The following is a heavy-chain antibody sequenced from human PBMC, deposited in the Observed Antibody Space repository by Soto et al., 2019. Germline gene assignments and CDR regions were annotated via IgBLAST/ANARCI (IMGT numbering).Heavy chain of an antibody. J-gene: IGHJ5*02. CDR1: GYTFTSYY. CDR3: VRDRYSSSGWFDP. V-gene: IGHV1-46*01. Sequence: ASVKVSCKASGYTFTSYYMHWVRQAPGQGLEWMGIINPSGGSTSYAQKFQGRVTMTRDTSTSTVYMELKSVTPEDTAVYYCVRDRYSSSGWFDPWGQGTPVTVSS. D-gene: IGHD3-10*01. CDR2: INPSGGST.